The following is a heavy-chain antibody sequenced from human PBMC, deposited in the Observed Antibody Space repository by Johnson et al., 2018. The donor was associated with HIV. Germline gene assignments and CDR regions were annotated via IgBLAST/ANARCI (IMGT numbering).Heavy chain of an antibody. J-gene: IGHJ5*02. CDR2: ISSSGSNI. V-gene: IGHV3-11*01. Sequence: QEKLVESGGGVVQPGRSLRLSCAASGFTFSDHYMAWIRQAPGKGLEWVSYISSSGSNIYYADSVKGRFTVSRDNAKNSVYLQMNSLRAEDTAVYYCASLPWG. CDR1: GFTFSDHY. CDR3: ASLP.